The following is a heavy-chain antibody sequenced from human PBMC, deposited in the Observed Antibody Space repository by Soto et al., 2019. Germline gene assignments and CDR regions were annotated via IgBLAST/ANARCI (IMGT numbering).Heavy chain of an antibody. V-gene: IGHV4-34*01. J-gene: IGHJ5*02. CDR3: ASGGILTGYKNWFDP. D-gene: IGHD3-9*01. Sequence: SKTLSLTCAVYGGSYSGYYWSWIRQPPGKGLEWIGEINHSGSTNYNPSLKSRVTISVDTSKNQFSLKLSSVTAADTAVYYCASGGILTGYKNWFDPWGQGTLVTVSS. CDR2: INHSGST. CDR1: GGSYSGYY.